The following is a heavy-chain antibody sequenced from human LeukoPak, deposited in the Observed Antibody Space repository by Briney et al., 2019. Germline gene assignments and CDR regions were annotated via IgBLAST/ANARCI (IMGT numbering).Heavy chain of an antibody. CDR1: GYSISNGYF. CDR3: ARIRRLSTFDY. Sequence: SETLSLTCTVSGYSISNGYFWGWIRQPPGKGLEWIGSIYHSGSTYYNLSLNSRVTISVDTSKNQFSLKLSSVTAADTAVYYCARIRRLSTFDYWGQGTLVTVSS. CDR2: IYHSGST. D-gene: IGHD3-16*02. V-gene: IGHV4-38-2*02. J-gene: IGHJ4*02.